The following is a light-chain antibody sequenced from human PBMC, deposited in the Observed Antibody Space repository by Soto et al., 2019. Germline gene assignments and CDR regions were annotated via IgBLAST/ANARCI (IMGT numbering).Light chain of an antibody. V-gene: IGKV1-5*01. J-gene: IGKJ5*01. CDR1: QSVSRW. CDR3: LQHNSYPPT. Sequence: DIQRPKSASTLSASVRDRVTXACRASQSVSRWLAWYQQKPGRAPKLLIYDVSSLESGVPARFSGSGSGTEFTLTISSLQPDDFATYYCLQHNSYPPTFGQGTRLE. CDR2: DVS.